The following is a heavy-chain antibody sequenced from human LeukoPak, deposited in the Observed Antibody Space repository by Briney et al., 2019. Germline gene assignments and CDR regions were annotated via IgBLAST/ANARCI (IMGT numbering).Heavy chain of an antibody. D-gene: IGHD3-10*01. CDR1: GFTFSSYW. V-gene: IGHV3-7*01. Sequence: GGSLRLSCAASGFTFSSYWMSWVRQAPGKGLEWVANINQDGSEKYYVDSVKGRFTISRDNAKNSLYVQMNSLRAEDTAVYYCARLQGYYGSGSYGPYYYYYMDVWGKGTTVTVSS. CDR2: INQDGSEK. CDR3: ARLQGYYGSGSYGPYYYYYMDV. J-gene: IGHJ6*03.